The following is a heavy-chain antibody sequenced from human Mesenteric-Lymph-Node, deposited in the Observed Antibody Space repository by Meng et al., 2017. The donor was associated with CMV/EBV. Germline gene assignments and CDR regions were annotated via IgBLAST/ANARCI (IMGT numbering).Heavy chain of an antibody. D-gene: IGHD1-26*01. V-gene: IGHV2-5*02. J-gene: IGHJ5*02. CDR1: FSLSTSGVG. Sequence: FSLSTSGVGVGWVPQPPGKALEWPSLGYWDDDKRYSPSLENRLPLTKDTSHNPVVLTPTNPDPEDTATYFRAHHSGLFTSSRGFHPWGQGTLVTVSS. CDR3: AHHSGLFTSSRGFHP. CDR2: GYWDDDK.